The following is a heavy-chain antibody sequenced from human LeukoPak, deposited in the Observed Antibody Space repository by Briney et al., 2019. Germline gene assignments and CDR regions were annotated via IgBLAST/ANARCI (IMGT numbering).Heavy chain of an antibody. J-gene: IGHJ4*02. CDR2: ISSSGSTI. CDR1: GFTFSSYG. V-gene: IGHV3-48*04. D-gene: IGHD1-26*01. CDR3: ARAGGSYYPLDY. Sequence: GSLRLSCAASGFTFSSYGMSWVRQAPGKGLEWVSYISSSGSTIYYADSVKGRFTISRDNAKNSLYLQMNSLRAEDTAVYYCARAGGSYYPLDYWGQGTLVTVSS.